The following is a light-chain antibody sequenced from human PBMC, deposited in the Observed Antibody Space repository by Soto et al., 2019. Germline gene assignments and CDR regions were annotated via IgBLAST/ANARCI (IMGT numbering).Light chain of an antibody. V-gene: IGKV1-39*01. CDR3: QQSFSPPPLT. J-gene: IGKJ5*01. CDR2: AAS. Sequence: DIQMTQSPSSLSAYVGDRVTITCRASQSIGKFLNWYQQKPGKAPTLLIYAASSLQSGVPSRFSGSGSGTDFPLTINGLQPEAFATYYCQQSFSPPPLTFGQGTRLEI. CDR1: QSIGKF.